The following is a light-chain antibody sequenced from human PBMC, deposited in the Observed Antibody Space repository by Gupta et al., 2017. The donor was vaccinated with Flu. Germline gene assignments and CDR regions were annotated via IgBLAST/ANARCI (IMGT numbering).Light chain of an antibody. CDR2: DVS. CDR3: CSYAGSYTWV. Sequence: QSALTQTRSVSGSPGQSVTISCTGSSSVVGGYNYVSWYQQNPGKAPKLMIYDVSKRPSGVPDRFSGSKSGNTASLTISGLQAEDEADYYCCSYAGSYTWVFGGGTKLTVL. V-gene: IGLV2-11*01. CDR1: SSVVGGYNY. J-gene: IGLJ3*02.